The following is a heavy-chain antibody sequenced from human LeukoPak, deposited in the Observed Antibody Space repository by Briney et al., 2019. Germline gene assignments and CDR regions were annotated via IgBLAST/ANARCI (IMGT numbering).Heavy chain of an antibody. Sequence: AGGSLRLSCAASGFTFDDYAMHWVRQAPGKGLEWVSGISWNSGNIGYADSVKGRFTISRDNAKNSLYLQMNSLRAEDTALYYCAKDKGDSGSRYYYGMDVWGQGTTVTVSS. CDR1: GFTFDDYA. D-gene: IGHD3-10*01. V-gene: IGHV3-9*01. J-gene: IGHJ6*02. CDR3: AKDKGDSGSRYYYGMDV. CDR2: ISWNSGNI.